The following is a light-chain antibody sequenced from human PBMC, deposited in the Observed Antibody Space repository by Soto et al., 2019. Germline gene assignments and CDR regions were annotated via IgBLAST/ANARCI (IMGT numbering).Light chain of an antibody. V-gene: IGKV1-5*01. CDR3: QQYNSYPYT. CDR2: DAS. Sequence: DIQMTQSPSTLSASVGDRVTITCRASQSISSWLAWYQQNPGKAPKLLIYDASSLESGVPSRFSGSGSGTEFTLTISSLQPDDFATYYCQQYNSYPYTFCQGTKLEIK. CDR1: QSISSW. J-gene: IGKJ2*01.